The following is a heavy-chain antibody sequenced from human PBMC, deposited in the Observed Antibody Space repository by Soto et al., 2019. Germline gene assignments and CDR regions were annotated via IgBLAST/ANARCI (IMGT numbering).Heavy chain of an antibody. V-gene: IGHV1-18*04. CDR3: ARDFLPDCSSTSCPFGY. Sequence: ASVKVSCKASGYTFTSYGISWVRQAPGQGLEWMGWISAYNGNTNYAQKLQGRVTMTTDTSTSTAYMELRSLRSDDTAVYYCARDFLPDCSSTSCPFGYWGQGTLVTVSS. D-gene: IGHD2-2*01. CDR2: ISAYNGNT. CDR1: GYTFTSYG. J-gene: IGHJ4*02.